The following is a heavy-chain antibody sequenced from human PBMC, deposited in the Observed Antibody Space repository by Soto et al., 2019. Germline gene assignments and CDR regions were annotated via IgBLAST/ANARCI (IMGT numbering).Heavy chain of an antibody. Sequence: PSETLSRTCTVSGGSISGHYWIWIRQSPGKGLEWIGYIFYTGSTNYNPSLKSRVTLSVDTSKNQFSLRLSSVTAADTAVYSCASVGSSGWSPDYWGQGNLVTVSS. CDR1: GGSISGHY. J-gene: IGHJ4*02. D-gene: IGHD6-19*01. CDR3: ASVGSSGWSPDY. V-gene: IGHV4-59*11. CDR2: IFYTGST.